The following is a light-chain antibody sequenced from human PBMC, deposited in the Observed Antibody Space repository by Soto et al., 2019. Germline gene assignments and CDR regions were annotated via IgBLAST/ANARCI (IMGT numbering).Light chain of an antibody. V-gene: IGKV3-11*01. CDR3: QQRDSWPPLT. J-gene: IGKJ4*01. CDR2: EAS. CDR1: QSVNSN. Sequence: EIVLTQSPATLSLSPGERATLSCRASQSVNSNLAWYQQRPGQAPRLLLYEASNRATGIPARFSGSGSGTDFTLTISALEPEDSVVYYCQQRDSWPPLTFGGGTKVEIK.